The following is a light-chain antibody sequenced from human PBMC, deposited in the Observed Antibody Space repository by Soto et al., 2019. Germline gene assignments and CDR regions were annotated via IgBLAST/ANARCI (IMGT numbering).Light chain of an antibody. CDR2: CFS. CDR3: HQYGNSPRT. V-gene: IGKV3-20*01. CDR1: QFVSNIN. Sequence: EIVLTQSPGTLSLSPGERATLSCRASQFVSNINLGWYQQKPGQAPRLLIYCFSTRATGIPDRFSGSGSGTDFTFTISRLEAEDFAMYYCHQYGNSPRTFGQGTKVDIK. J-gene: IGKJ1*01.